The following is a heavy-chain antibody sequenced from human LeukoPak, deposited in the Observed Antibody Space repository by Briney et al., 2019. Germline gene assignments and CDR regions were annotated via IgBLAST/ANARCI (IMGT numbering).Heavy chain of an antibody. CDR3: AREAYCSSTSCHEGANAFDI. D-gene: IGHD2-2*01. CDR1: GYTFTGYY. J-gene: IGHJ3*02. Sequence: ASVKVSCKASGYTFTGYYMHWVRQAPGQGLEWMGWINPNSGGTNYAQKLQGWVTMTRDTSISTAYMELCRLRSDDTAVYYCAREAYCSSTSCHEGANAFDIWGQGTMVTVSS. CDR2: INPNSGGT. V-gene: IGHV1-2*04.